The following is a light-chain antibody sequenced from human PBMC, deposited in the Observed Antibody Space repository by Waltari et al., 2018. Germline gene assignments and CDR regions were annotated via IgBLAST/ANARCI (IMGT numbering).Light chain of an antibody. CDR3: QQYSSFST. CDR1: QSVGTW. V-gene: IGKV1-5*03. J-gene: IGKJ2*01. CDR2: MAS. Sequence: DIQMTQSPSTMSASVGERVTISCRASQSVGTWLAWYQQKPGKAPKLLIYMASSLDSGVPSRFSGSGSETDFTLTISSLQPDDYATYSCQQYSSFSTFGQGTKVDI.